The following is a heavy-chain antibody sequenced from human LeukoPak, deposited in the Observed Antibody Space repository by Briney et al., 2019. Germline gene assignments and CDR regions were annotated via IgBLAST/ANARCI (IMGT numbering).Heavy chain of an antibody. CDR3: ATNDYGDYWYFDL. J-gene: IGHJ2*01. Sequence: PSETLSLTYAVYGGSFSGYYWGWIRQPPGKGLEWIGGIYYSGSTYYNPSLKSRVTISVDTSKNQFSLKLSSVTAADTAVYYCATNDYGDYWYFDLWGRGTLVTVSS. CDR2: IYYSGST. V-gene: IGHV4-34*01. D-gene: IGHD4-17*01. CDR1: GGSFSGYY.